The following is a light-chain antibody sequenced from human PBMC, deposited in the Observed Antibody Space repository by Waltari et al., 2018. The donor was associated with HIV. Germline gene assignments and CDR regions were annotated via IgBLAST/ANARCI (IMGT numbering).Light chain of an antibody. J-gene: IGLJ3*02. Sequence: QSVLTQPPSASGTPGQRVTISCSGSSSNIGSTYVYWYQQLPGTTPKLLIYRNNQRPSGVPDRFAGYKSGTSASRAISGLRSEDEADYYCAAWDASLSGNWVFGGGTKLTVL. CDR2: RNN. V-gene: IGLV1-47*01. CDR3: AAWDASLSGNWV. CDR1: SSNIGSTY.